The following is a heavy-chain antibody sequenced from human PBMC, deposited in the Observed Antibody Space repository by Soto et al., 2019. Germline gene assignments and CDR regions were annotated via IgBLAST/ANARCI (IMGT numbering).Heavy chain of an antibody. Sequence: GGSLRLSCAASGFTFSDYYMSWIRQAPGKGLEWVSYISSSSSYTNYADSVKGRFTISRDNAKNSLYLQMNSLRAEDTAVYYCARDKAAAGFDYWGQGTLVTVSS. CDR2: ISSSSSYT. CDR3: ARDKAAAGFDY. V-gene: IGHV3-11*06. CDR1: GFTFSDYY. J-gene: IGHJ4*02. D-gene: IGHD6-13*01.